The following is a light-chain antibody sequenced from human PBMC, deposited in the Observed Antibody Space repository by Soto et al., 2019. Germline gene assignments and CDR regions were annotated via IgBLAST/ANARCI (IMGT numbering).Light chain of an antibody. CDR1: QSVRNNY. CDR2: DAS. Sequence: EVFLSQSPRTLSLYKRESATLSCRASQSVRNNYVAWYQQKPGQALRLLIYDASSRATGIPDRFSGSGSGTDFTLTISRLEPEDFAVYHCQQYGNLPRTFGQGTRLEIK. V-gene: IGKV3-20*01. CDR3: QQYGNLPRT. J-gene: IGKJ5*01.